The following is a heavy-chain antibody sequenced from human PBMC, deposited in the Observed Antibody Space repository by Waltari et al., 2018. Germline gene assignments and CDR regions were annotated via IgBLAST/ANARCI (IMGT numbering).Heavy chain of an antibody. Sequence: QVQLVESGGGVVQPGRSLRLSCAASGFTFSSYAMHWVRKAPGKGLDWVAVISYDGSNKSYADSVKGRFTISRDNSKNTLYLQMNSLRAEDTAVYYCARGSGVGMHYYYGMDVWGQGTTVTVSS. V-gene: IGHV3-30-3*01. CDR2: ISYDGSNK. CDR3: ARGSGVGMHYYYGMDV. J-gene: IGHJ6*02. D-gene: IGHD1-26*01. CDR1: GFTFSSYA.